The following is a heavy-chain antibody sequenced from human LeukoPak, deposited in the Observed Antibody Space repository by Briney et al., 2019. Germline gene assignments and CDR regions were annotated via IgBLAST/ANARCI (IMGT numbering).Heavy chain of an antibody. Sequence: PGGSLRLSCAASGFTFSSYAMSWVRQAPGKGLEWVSSISSSSNYIFYADSLKGRFTISRDNAKNSLYLQMNSLRAEDTAVYYCARDLRPYSGNGGTTPEFEYWGQGALVTVSS. J-gene: IGHJ4*02. CDR2: ISSSSNYI. CDR3: ARDLRPYSGNGGTTPEFEY. D-gene: IGHD1-26*01. CDR1: GFTFSSYA. V-gene: IGHV3-21*01.